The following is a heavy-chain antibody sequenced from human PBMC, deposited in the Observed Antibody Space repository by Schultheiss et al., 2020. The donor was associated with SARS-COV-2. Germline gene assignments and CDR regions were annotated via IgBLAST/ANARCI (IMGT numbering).Heavy chain of an antibody. CDR1: GFTFSDYY. CDR2: ISSSGSTI. Sequence: GESLKISCAASGFTFSDYYMSWIRQAPGKGLEWVSYISSSGSTIYYADSVKGRFTISRDNAKNSLYLKMNSLRAEDTAVYYCARDLRVWGSFRYTGVGVDYWGQGTLVTVSS. CDR3: ARDLRVWGSFRYTGVGVDY. J-gene: IGHJ4*02. V-gene: IGHV3-11*01. D-gene: IGHD3-16*02.